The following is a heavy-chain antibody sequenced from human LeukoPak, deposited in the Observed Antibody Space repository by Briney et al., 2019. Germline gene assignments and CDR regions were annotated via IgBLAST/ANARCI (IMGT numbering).Heavy chain of an antibody. D-gene: IGHD6-19*01. J-gene: IGHJ5*02. CDR3: ARRYTSGWPPEGFDP. CDR2: IYYSGST. V-gene: IGHV4-39*01. Sequence: KASETLSLTCTVSGGSISSSSYYWGWIRQPPGKGLEWIGSIYYSGSTYYNPSLKSRVTISVDTSKNQFSLKLSSVTAADTAVYYCARRYTSGWPPEGFDPWGQGTLVTVSS. CDR1: GGSISSSSYY.